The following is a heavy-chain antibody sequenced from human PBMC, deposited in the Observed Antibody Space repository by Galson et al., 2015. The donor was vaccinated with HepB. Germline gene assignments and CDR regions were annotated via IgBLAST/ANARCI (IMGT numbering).Heavy chain of an antibody. CDR3: AREATDAFDI. CDR1: GFTFSSYG. Sequence: SLRLSCAASGFTFSSYGMHWVRQAPGKGLEWVAVISYDGSNKYNADPVKGRFTVSRDSSKNTLYLQMNSLRADDTAVYYCAREATDAFDIWGQGTMVTASS. V-gene: IGHV3-30*03. CDR2: ISYDGSNK. J-gene: IGHJ3*02.